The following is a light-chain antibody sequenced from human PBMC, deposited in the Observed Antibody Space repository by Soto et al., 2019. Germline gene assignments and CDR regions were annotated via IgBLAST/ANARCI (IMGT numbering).Light chain of an antibody. Sequence: QAVVTQEPALTVSPGGTVTLTCGTSTGAVTSGHYPYRLQQKPGQVPRALLYDTSNKHSWTPARFSGSLLGGKAALTLSGAQPEDEAEYYCLLSYDGARVFGGGTKLTVL. V-gene: IGLV7-46*01. CDR3: LLSYDGARV. CDR1: TGAVTSGHY. CDR2: DTS. J-gene: IGLJ3*02.